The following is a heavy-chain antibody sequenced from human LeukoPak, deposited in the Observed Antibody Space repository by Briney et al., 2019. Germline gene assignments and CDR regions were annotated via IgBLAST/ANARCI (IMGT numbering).Heavy chain of an antibody. V-gene: IGHV3-23*01. CDR1: GFTFSSYS. CDR3: AKLPTVTPFDY. J-gene: IGHJ4*02. Sequence: PGGSLRHSCAASGFTFSSYSMNWVRQAPGKGLEWVSAISGSGGSTYYADSVKGRFTISRDNSKNTLYLQMNSLRAEDTAVYYCAKLPTVTPFDYWGQGTLVTVSS. D-gene: IGHD4-17*01. CDR2: ISGSGGST.